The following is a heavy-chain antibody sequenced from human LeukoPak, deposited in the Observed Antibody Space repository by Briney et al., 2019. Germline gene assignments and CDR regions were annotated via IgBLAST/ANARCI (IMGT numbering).Heavy chain of an antibody. CDR3: ARDSYDYGDYGNSFDY. CDR1: GFTFTNYA. CDR2: TSYDGDYQ. J-gene: IGHJ4*02. V-gene: IGHV3-30*04. D-gene: IGHD4-17*01. Sequence: GRSLRLSCAASGFTFTNYAIHWVRQAPGKGLEWVAVTSYDGDYQYYADSVKGRFSISRDNFKNTLYLQMNSLTPEDTAVYYCARDSYDYGDYGNSFDYWGQGTLVTVSS.